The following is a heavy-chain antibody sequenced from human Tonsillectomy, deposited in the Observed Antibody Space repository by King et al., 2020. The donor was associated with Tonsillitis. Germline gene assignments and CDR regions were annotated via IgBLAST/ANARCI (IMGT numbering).Heavy chain of an antibody. D-gene: IGHD3-10*01. J-gene: IGHJ3*02. CDR3: ARDMGREVIKGAFDI. V-gene: IGHV3-64*07. CDR1: GFTFSNYA. Sequence: VQLVESGGALVQPGGSLRLSCAASGFTFSNYAIHWVRQAPGKGLEYVSSISSSGGNTYFADSVKGRFTISRDNSKNTLYLLMGSLRAEDMAVYYCARDMGREVIKGAFDIWGQGTMVTVSS. CDR2: ISSSGGNT.